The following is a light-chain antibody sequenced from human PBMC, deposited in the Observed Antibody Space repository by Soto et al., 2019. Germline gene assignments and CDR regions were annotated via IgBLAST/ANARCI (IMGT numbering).Light chain of an antibody. V-gene: IGLV1-51*02. CDR2: ETN. Sequence: QAVVTQPPSVSAAPGQKVTISCSGRSSDVGNNYVSWYQLLPGTAPKLLIYETNKRHSGIPDRFSASKSGTSATLDITGLQAGDEADYYCGTWDTSVSVDVFGTGTKLTVL. CDR3: GTWDTSVSVDV. CDR1: SSDVGNNY. J-gene: IGLJ1*01.